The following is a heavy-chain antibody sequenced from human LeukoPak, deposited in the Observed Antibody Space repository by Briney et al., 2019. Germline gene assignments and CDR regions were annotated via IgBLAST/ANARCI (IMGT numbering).Heavy chain of an antibody. Sequence: SQTLSLTCAISGDSVSSNSATWNWIRQSPSRGLEWLGRTYYRSEWYHDYAVSVKSRITINPDTSKNQFSLHPNSVTPEDTAVYYCARSTVSYFDYWVQGTLVTVSS. J-gene: IGHJ4*02. CDR1: GDSVSSNSAT. CDR3: ARSTVSYFDY. V-gene: IGHV6-1*01. D-gene: IGHD1-1*01. CDR2: TYYRSEWYH.